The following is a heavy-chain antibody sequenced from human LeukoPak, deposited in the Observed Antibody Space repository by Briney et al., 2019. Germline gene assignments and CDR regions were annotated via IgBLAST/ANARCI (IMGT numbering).Heavy chain of an antibody. J-gene: IGHJ4*02. CDR2: ISGSGGST. Sequence: GGSLRLSCAASGFTFSSYAMSWVRQAPGKGLEWVSIISGSGGSTYYTDSVKGRFTISRDNSKNTLYLQMNSLRAEDTAVYYCAKDHSSWYPTHDYWGQGTLVTVSS. CDR3: AKDHSSWYPTHDY. V-gene: IGHV3-23*01. D-gene: IGHD6-13*01. CDR1: GFTFSSYA.